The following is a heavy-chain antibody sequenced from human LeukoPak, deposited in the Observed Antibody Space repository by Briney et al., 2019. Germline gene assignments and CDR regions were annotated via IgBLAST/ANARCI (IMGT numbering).Heavy chain of an antibody. J-gene: IGHJ5*02. V-gene: IGHV1-69*04. CDR3: ARGRQHYDFWSGYYRHQNWFDP. CDR1: GGTFSSYA. D-gene: IGHD3-3*01. CDR2: IIPILGIA. Sequence: SVRVSCKASGGTFSSYAISWVRQAPGQGLEWMGRIIPILGIANYTQKFQGRVTITADKSTSTAYMELSSLRSEDTAVYYCARGRQHYDFWSGYYRHQNWFDPWGQGTLVTVPS.